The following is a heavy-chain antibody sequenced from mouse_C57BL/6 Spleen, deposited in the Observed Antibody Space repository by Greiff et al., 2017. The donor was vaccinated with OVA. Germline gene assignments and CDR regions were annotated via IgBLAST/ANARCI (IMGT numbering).Heavy chain of an antibody. D-gene: IGHD2-1*01. CDR2: IRNKANNHST. J-gene: IGHJ2*01. V-gene: IGHV6-6*01. CDR1: GFTFSDAW. Sequence: EVQVVESGGGLVQPGGSMKLSCAASGFTFSDAWMDWVRQSPEKGLEWVAEIRNKANNHSTYYAESVKGRFTISRDDSKSSVYMQMNSVRAEDTGIYYCTRQYYGNYGDYFDYWGQGTTLTVSS. CDR3: TRQYYGNYGDYFDY.